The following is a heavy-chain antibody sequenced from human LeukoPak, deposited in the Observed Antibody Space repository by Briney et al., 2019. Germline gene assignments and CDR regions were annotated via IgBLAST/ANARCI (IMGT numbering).Heavy chain of an antibody. V-gene: IGHV3-21*01. CDR2: ISSSSSSYI. CDR3: ARGPSGSYHTDYFDY. D-gene: IGHD1-26*01. J-gene: IGHJ4*02. Sequence: GGSLRLSCAASGFTFSSYSMNWVRQAPGKGLEWVSSISSSSSSYIYYADSVKGRFTISRDNAKNSLYLQMNSLRAEDTAVYYCARGPSGSYHTDYFDYWGQGTLVTVSS. CDR1: GFTFSSYS.